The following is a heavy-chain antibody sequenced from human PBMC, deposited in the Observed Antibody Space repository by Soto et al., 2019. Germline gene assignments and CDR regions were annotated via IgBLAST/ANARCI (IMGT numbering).Heavy chain of an antibody. Sequence: PGGSLRLSCAASGFTSSSYAMHWVRQAPGKGLEWVAVISYDGSNKYYADSVKGRFTISRDNSKNTLYLQMNSLRAEDTAVYYCARDHDFWSGYRPRYYYYGMDVWGQGTTVTVSS. J-gene: IGHJ6*02. D-gene: IGHD3-3*01. CDR2: ISYDGSNK. V-gene: IGHV3-30-3*01. CDR1: GFTSSSYA. CDR3: ARDHDFWSGYRPRYYYYGMDV.